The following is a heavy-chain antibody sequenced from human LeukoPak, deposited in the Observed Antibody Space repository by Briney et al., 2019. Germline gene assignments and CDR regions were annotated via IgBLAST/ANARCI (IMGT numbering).Heavy chain of an antibody. CDR2: QDGNNK. CDR1: GFTFSSYT. V-gene: IGHV3-30-3*01. CDR3: ARDGRGYSGYHFDH. Sequence: GGSLRLSCAASGFTFSSYTFHWVRQAPGKGLEWVAVQDGNNKYYTDSVKGRFTISRDNSKNTLYLQVNSLRAEDTAVYYCARDGRGYSGYHFDHWGQGTLVTVSS. J-gene: IGHJ4*02. D-gene: IGHD5-12*01.